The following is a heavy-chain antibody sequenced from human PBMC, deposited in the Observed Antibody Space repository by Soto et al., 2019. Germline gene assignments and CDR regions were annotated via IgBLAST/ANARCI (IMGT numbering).Heavy chain of an antibody. CDR1: GFTFSSYG. CDR2: ISYDGSNK. J-gene: IGHJ6*02. D-gene: IGHD3-10*01. CDR3: AKDRGHYYGSGSYYTNYYGMDV. Sequence: SLRLSCAASGFTFSSYGMHWVRQAPGKGLEWVAVISYDGSNKYYADSVKGRFTISRDNSKNTLYLQMNSLRAEDTAVYYCAKDRGHYYGSGSYYTNYYGMDVWGQGTTVTVSS. V-gene: IGHV3-30*18.